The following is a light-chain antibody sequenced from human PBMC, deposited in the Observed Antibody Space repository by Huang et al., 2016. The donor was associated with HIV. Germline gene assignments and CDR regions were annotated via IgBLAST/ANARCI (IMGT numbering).Light chain of an antibody. CDR2: AAS. CDR1: RGISNS. J-gene: IGKJ1*01. CDR3: QQYYTIRA. V-gene: IGKV1-NL1*01. Sequence: DIQMTQSPSSLSASVGDRVTITCRASRGISNSLAWYQQKPGKAPKLLLYAASTLESGVPSRFSGRGSGTDYTLTISSLQPEDFATYYCQQYYTIRAFGQGTKVEIK.